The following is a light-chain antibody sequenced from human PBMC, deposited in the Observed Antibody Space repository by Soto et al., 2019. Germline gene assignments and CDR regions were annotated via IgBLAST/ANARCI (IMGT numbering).Light chain of an antibody. CDR2: SNN. CDR1: SSNIGSNY. V-gene: IGLV1-47*02. CDR3: AAWDDSLSGVV. J-gene: IGLJ2*01. Sequence: QSVLTQPPSASGTPGQRFTFSCSGSSSNIGSNYVYWYQQLPGTAPKLLIYSNNLRPSGVPDRFSGSKSGTSAPLAISGLQSEDEADYYCAAWDDSLSGVVFGGGTQLTVL.